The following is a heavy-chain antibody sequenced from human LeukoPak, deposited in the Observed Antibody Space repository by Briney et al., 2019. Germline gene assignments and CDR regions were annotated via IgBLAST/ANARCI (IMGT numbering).Heavy chain of an antibody. CDR2: IIPIFGIA. Sequence: SVKVSCKASGGTFSSYAISWMRQAPGQGREWMGRIIPIFGIANYAQKLQGRVTITADKSTSKAYMELSSLRSEDTAVYYCAKNGEGGSYFDYWGQGTLVTVSS. V-gene: IGHV1-69*04. CDR3: AKNGEGGSYFDY. D-gene: IGHD3-16*01. CDR1: GGTFSSYA. J-gene: IGHJ4*02.